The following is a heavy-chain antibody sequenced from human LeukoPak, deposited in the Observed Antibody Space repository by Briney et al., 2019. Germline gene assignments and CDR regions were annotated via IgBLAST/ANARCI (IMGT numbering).Heavy chain of an antibody. D-gene: IGHD3-22*01. CDR2: IYPVDSDT. CDR3: ARHYSDSRVDAFDV. J-gene: IGHJ3*01. CDR1: GYNFPTYW. Sequence: GESLKISFQGSGYNFPTYWIGLVRQMPGKGLEWMVIIYPVDSDTRYSPSFQGQVTISADKSISTAYLQWSSLKASDSAMYYCARHYSDSRVDAFDVWGQGTMVTVSA. V-gene: IGHV5-51*01.